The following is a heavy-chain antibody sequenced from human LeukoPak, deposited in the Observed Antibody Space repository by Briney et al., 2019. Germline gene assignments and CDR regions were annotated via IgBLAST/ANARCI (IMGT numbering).Heavy chain of an antibody. V-gene: IGHV4-39*01. Sequence: SETLSLTCTVSGGSISSSSYYWGWIRQPPGKGLEWIGSIYYSGSTYYNPSLKSRVTISVDTSKNQFSLKLSSVTAADTAVYYCVTGPENYYDSSGYPSDSTYFQHWGQGTLVTVSS. CDR1: GGSISSSSYY. CDR2: IYYSGST. CDR3: VTGPENYYDSSGYPSDSTYFQH. J-gene: IGHJ1*01. D-gene: IGHD3-22*01.